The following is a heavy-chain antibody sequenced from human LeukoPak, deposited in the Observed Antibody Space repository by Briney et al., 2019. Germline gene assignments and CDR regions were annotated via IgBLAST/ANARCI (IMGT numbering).Heavy chain of an antibody. J-gene: IGHJ4*02. Sequence: GESLKISCRGSGYIYTTYWTGWVRQMPGKGLEWMGIIYGADFSTRYSPSFQGQVTISVDKSTNSAYLQWSSLKASDSAMYYCARRLSYSSGWDTWGQGTLVTVSS. CDR3: ARRLSYSSGWDT. V-gene: IGHV5-51*01. CDR1: GYIYTTYW. D-gene: IGHD6-19*01. CDR2: IYGADFST.